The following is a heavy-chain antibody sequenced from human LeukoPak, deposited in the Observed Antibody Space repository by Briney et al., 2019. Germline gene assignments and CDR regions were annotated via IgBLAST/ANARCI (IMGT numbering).Heavy chain of an antibody. J-gene: IGHJ2*01. CDR2: IYTSGST. CDR3: ARDGLRTRPHSTWSWYFDL. D-gene: IGHD4-17*01. V-gene: IGHV4-61*02. CDR1: GGSISSGSYY. Sequence: SQTLSLTCTVSGGSISSGSYYWSWIRQPAGKGLEWIGRIYTSGSTNYNPSLKSRVTISVDTSKNQFSLKLSSVTAADTAVYYCARDGLRTRPHSTWSWYFDLWGRGTLVTVSS.